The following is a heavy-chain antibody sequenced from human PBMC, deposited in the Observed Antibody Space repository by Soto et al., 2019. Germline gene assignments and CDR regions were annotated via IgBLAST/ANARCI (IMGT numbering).Heavy chain of an antibody. CDR2: ISGSGGDT. Sequence: GGSLRLSCSASGFTFTSYAMSWVRQAPGKGLEWVSGISGSGGDTKSADSVKGRFTISRDNSKNTLYLQMNSLRAEDTAVYYCAKDRERDAWYEDYWGQGALVTVSS. V-gene: IGHV3-23*01. CDR3: AKDRERDAWYEDY. D-gene: IGHD6-13*01. CDR1: GFTFTSYA. J-gene: IGHJ4*02.